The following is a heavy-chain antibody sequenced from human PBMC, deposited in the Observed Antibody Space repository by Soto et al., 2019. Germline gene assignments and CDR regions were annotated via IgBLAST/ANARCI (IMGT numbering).Heavy chain of an antibody. V-gene: IGHV3-23*01. CDR1: GFTFNSYA. Sequence: PGGSLRLPWAASGFTFNSYAMSWVRQGPGKGLEWVLIITDSGARTYNIDSVKGGFTASRDNSKNTLYLEMRSVRAEDTAIYYCAKDMAEKSHQLAFWGQGALVTV. J-gene: IGHJ4*02. CDR2: ITDSGART. CDR3: AKDMAEKSHQLAF.